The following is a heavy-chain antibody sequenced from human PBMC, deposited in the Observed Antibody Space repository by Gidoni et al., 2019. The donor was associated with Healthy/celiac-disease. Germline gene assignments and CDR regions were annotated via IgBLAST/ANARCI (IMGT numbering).Heavy chain of an antibody. V-gene: IGHV2-70*01. J-gene: IGHJ4*02. CDR1: GFSLSTSGMW. D-gene: IGHD2-21*02. CDR3: ARIKDCGGDCYFDY. Sequence: QVTLRESGPALVKPTQTLTLTCTVSGFSLSTSGMWVSWIRQPPGKALEWLALIDWDDDKYYSTSLKTRLTISKDTSTHQVVLTMPNMDPVDTATYYCARIKDCGGDCYFDYWGQGTLVTVSS. CDR2: IDWDDDK.